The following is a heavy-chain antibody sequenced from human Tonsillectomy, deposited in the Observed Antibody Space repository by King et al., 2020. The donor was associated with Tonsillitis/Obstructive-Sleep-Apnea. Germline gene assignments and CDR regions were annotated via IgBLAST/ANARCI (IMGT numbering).Heavy chain of an antibody. V-gene: IGHV4-34*01. D-gene: IGHD3-3*01. J-gene: IGHJ4*02. CDR2: INHSGST. Sequence: VQLQQWGAGLLKPSETLSLTCAVYGGSFSGYYWSWIRQPPGKGLDWIGEINHSGSTNYNPSLKSRVTISVDTSKNQFSLKLSSVTAADTAVYYCARGEGYYDFWSGYYFDYWGQGTLVTVSS. CDR3: ARGEGYYDFWSGYYFDY. CDR1: GGSFSGYY.